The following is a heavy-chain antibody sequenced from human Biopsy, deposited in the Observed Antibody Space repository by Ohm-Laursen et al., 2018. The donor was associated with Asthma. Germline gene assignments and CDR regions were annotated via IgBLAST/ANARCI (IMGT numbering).Heavy chain of an antibody. J-gene: IGHJ4*02. V-gene: IGHV3-11*01. D-gene: IGHD6-19*01. CDR1: GFTSSDYY. CDR3: ARDSYSSGLYDDFES. CDR2: INGKSNSI. Sequence: SLRLSCAASGFTSSDYYMSWIRQAPGKGLEWISYINGKSNSIEYADSVKGRFTISRDNAKNSLYLQMNSLRAEATAVYYCARDSYSSGLYDDFESWGQGTLVTVSS.